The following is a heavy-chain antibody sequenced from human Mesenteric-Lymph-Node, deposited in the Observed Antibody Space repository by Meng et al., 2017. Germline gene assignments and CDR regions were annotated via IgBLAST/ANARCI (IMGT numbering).Heavy chain of an antibody. J-gene: IGHJ4*02. CDR3: ARIPRITYYYDSSYYFDY. Sequence: VSLKSRVTVNPDTSKNQFSLQLTSVTPEDTAVYYCARIPRITYYYDSSYYFDYWGQGTLVTVSS. V-gene: IGHV6-1*01. D-gene: IGHD3-22*01.